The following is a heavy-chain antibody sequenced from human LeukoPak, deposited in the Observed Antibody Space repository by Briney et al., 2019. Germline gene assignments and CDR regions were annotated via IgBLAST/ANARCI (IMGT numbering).Heavy chain of an antibody. Sequence: SETLSLTCAVYGGSFSGYYWSWIRQPPGKGLEWIGEINHSGSTNYNPSLKNRVTISVDTSKNQFSLKLSSVTAADTAVYYCARGVLGYSSGWPYYYYYGMDVWGKGTTVTVSS. J-gene: IGHJ6*04. CDR2: INHSGST. V-gene: IGHV4-34*01. CDR1: GGSFSGYY. CDR3: ARGVLGYSSGWPYYYYYGMDV. D-gene: IGHD6-19*01.